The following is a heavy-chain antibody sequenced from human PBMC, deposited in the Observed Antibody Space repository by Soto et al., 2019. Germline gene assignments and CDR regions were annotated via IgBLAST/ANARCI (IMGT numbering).Heavy chain of an antibody. CDR2: ISISGITI. Sequence: VVSLILACSSSVFTFIDYCIGWVRQAPVNWLEWVSYISISGITIYYSDSVKGLFTISMYNTKNSLYLQMNSLRAEDTSVYYCSRDKSSSGWSPSSFAQWGQGTLVTVSS. CDR1: VFTFIDYC. CDR3: SRDKSSSGWSPSSFAQ. J-gene: IGHJ4*02. D-gene: IGHD6-19*01. V-gene: IGHV3-11*01.